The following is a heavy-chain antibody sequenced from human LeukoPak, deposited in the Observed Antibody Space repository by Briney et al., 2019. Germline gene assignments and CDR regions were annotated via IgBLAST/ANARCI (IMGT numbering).Heavy chain of an antibody. Sequence: GGSLRLSCAASGFTFDDYGMSWFRQAPGKGLEWVGFIRSKAYGGTTEYAASVKGRFTISRDDSKSIAYLQMNSLKTEDTAVYYCTRDGHSGSYISHYFDYWGQGTLVTVSS. CDR2: IRSKAYGGTT. D-gene: IGHD1-26*01. V-gene: IGHV3-49*03. J-gene: IGHJ4*02. CDR3: TRDGHSGSYISHYFDY. CDR1: GFTFDDYG.